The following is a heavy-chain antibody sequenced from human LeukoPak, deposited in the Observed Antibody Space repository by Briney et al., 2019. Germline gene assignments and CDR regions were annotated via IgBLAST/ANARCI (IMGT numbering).Heavy chain of an antibody. Sequence: SETLSLTRSVSVGSISSSSYYWGWIRQPPGKGLEWSGSIYYSGSTYYNPSLKSRVTISVDTSKNQFSLKLSSVTAADTAVYYCARRSTIFGVGIDYWGQGTLVTVSS. CDR1: VGSISSSSYY. V-gene: IGHV4-39*01. D-gene: IGHD3-3*01. CDR2: IYYSGST. CDR3: ARRSTIFGVGIDY. J-gene: IGHJ4*02.